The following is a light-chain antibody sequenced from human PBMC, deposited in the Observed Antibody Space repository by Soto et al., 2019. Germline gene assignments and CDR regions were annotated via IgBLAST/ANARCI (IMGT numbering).Light chain of an antibody. V-gene: IGKV3-11*01. CDR3: QQRSDPLT. CDR2: DAS. J-gene: IGKJ4*01. Sequence: EIVLTQSPATLSLSPGERATLSCRASQSVSSYLAWYQQKPGQAPRLLIYDASNRATGIPARFSGSGSGTDFTLTISNLEPEDFAGYYCQQRSDPLTFGRGTKVDIK. CDR1: QSVSSY.